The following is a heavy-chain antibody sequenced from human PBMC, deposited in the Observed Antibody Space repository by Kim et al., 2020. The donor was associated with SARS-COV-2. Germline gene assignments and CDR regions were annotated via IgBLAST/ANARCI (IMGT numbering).Heavy chain of an antibody. CDR1: GYTFTSYD. CDR3: ATYIITGTGTTWFDY. D-gene: IGHD1-1*01. V-gene: IGHV1-8*01. CDR2: MNPNSGNT. J-gene: IGHJ4*02. Sequence: ASVKVSCKASGYTFTSYDINWVRQATGQGLEWMGWMNPNSGNTGYAQKFQGRVTMTRNTSISTAYMELSSLRSEDTAVYYCATYIITGTGTTWFDYWAREPWSPSPQ.